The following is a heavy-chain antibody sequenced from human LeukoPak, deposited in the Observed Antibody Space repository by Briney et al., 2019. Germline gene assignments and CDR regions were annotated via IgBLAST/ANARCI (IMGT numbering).Heavy chain of an antibody. CDR2: IYYSGST. D-gene: IGHD6-13*01. CDR1: GGSISSTNYY. J-gene: IGHJ4*02. Sequence: PSETLSLTCTVSGGSISSTNYYWGWIRQPPGKGLEWLGSIYYSGSTYFNPSLKSRVTISVDTSKNQLTLKLSSVTAADTAVYYCARHVGTSNFDHWGRGTLVTVSS. CDR3: ARHVGTSNFDH. V-gene: IGHV4-39*01.